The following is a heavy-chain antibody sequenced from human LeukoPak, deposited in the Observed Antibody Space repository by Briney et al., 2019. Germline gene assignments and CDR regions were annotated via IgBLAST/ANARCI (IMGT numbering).Heavy chain of an antibody. J-gene: IGHJ4*02. CDR1: GNTFTSYG. D-gene: IGHD4-17*01. CDR2: INVYNGDT. Sequence: ASVKVSCKAFGNTFTSYGVSWVRQAPGQGLEWMGWINVYNGDTNYAQKLQGRVIMTTDISTSTAYMELGSLRSEDTAVYYCARLSDYGDYGGDYWGQGTLVTVSS. V-gene: IGHV1-18*04. CDR3: ARLSDYGDYGGDY.